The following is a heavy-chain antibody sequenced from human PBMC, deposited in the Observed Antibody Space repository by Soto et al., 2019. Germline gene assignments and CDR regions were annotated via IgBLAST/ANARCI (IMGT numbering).Heavy chain of an antibody. J-gene: IGHJ4*02. CDR1: GFTFDDYT. CDR3: AKWGYCSGGSCYGGLVY. Sequence: EVQLVESGGVVVQPGGSLRLSCAASGFTFDDYTMHWVRQAPGKGLEWVSLISWDGGSTYYADSVKGRFTISRDNSKNSLYLQMNSLRTEDTALYYCAKWGYCSGGSCYGGLVYWGQGTLVTVSS. D-gene: IGHD2-15*01. CDR2: ISWDGGST. V-gene: IGHV3-43*01.